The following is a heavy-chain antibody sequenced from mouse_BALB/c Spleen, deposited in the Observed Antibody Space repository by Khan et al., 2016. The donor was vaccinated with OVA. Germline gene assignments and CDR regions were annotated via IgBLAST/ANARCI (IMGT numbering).Heavy chain of an antibody. D-gene: IGHD3-1*01. V-gene: IGHV1-5*01. CDR2: IFPGYSDT. Sequence: EVQLQQSGTVLARPGSSVKMSCKASGSIFTNYYMHWVKQRPGPGLEWIGGIFPGYSDTSYNQTFKGMAKLTAVTSASTAYMELRGLTSEDSAVSKWSGAGFGAFAYWGQGTLVTVSA. J-gene: IGHJ3*01. CDR1: GSIFTNYY. CDR3: SGAGFGAFAY.